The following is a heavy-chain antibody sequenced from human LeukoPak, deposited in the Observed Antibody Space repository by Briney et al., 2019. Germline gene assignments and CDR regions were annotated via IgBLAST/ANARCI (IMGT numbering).Heavy chain of an antibody. D-gene: IGHD3-10*01. J-gene: IGHJ3*02. CDR1: GFTFSSYS. Sequence: GGSLRLSCAASGFTFSSYSMNWVRQAPGKGLEWVSSISSSSSYIYYADSVKGRFTISRDNAKNSLYLQMNSLRAEDTAVYYCARNMVRGVKSRAFDIWGQGTMVTVSS. CDR3: ARNMVRGVKSRAFDI. V-gene: IGHV3-21*01. CDR2: ISSSSSYI.